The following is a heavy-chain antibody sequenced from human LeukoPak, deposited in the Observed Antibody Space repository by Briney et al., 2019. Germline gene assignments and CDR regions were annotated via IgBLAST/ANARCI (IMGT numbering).Heavy chain of an antibody. Sequence: GSLRLSCAASGFSFTNYWMSWVRQAPGKGLEWVANIKQDGSVKYYVDSVKGRFTISRDNAKSSVYLQINSLRVEDTAVYYCARIGYSSSCFDYWGQGTLVTVSS. CDR1: GFSFTNYW. V-gene: IGHV3-7*03. CDR2: IKQDGSVK. D-gene: IGHD6-13*01. CDR3: ARIGYSSSCFDY. J-gene: IGHJ4*02.